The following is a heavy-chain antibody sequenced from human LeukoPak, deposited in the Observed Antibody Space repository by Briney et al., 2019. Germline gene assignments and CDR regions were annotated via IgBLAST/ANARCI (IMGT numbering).Heavy chain of an antibody. CDR3: ARNTDRDAYMAS. CDR2: IKYDGSQT. V-gene: IGHV3-7*01. J-gene: IGHJ5*02. CDR1: GFTLSSYW. D-gene: IGHD5-24*01. Sequence: GGPLRLSCEASGFTLSSYWMSWVRQSPGKGLEWVANIKYDGSQTLYVDSVKGRFTISRDNAKNSLYSQLNSLRAEDTAVYYCARNTDRDAYMASWGQGTLVTVSS.